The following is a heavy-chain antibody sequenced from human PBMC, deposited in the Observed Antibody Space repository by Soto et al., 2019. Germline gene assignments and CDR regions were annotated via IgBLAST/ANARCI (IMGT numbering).Heavy chain of an antibody. J-gene: IGHJ6*02. D-gene: IGHD3-10*01. CDR3: ARDSLDYYGSGSPGMDV. V-gene: IGHV4-34*01. Sequence: SETLSLTCAVYGGSFSGYYCSWIRQPPWKGLEWIGEINHSGSTNYNPSLKSRVNISVDTSKNQFSLKLSSVTAADTAVYYCARDSLDYYGSGSPGMDVLGQGTTVTVSS. CDR1: GGSFSGYY. CDR2: INHSGST.